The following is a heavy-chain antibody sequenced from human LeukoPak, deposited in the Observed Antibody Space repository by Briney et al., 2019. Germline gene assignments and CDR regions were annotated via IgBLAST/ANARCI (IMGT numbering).Heavy chain of an antibody. CDR1: GGTFNSYA. V-gene: IGHV1-69*13. Sequence: SVKVSCKASGGTFNSYAINWVRQAPGQGLEWMGGIIPIFATANYAQKFQGRVTITADESTSTAYMELSSLRSEDTAVYYCARIGDSSGYKYYYYYYMDVWGKGTTVTVSS. D-gene: IGHD3-22*01. J-gene: IGHJ6*03. CDR3: ARIGDSSGYKYYYYYYMDV. CDR2: IIPIFATA.